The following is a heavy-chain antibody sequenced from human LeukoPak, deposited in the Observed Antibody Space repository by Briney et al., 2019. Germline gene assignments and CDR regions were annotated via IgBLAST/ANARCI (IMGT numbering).Heavy chain of an antibody. V-gene: IGHV4-34*01. CDR2: INHSGST. CDR3: ARHTRYSSGWHTNYYYMDV. D-gene: IGHD6-19*01. J-gene: IGHJ6*03. CDR1: GGSFSGYY. Sequence: SETLSLTCAVYGGSFSGYYWSWIRQPPGKGLGWIGEINHSGSTNYNPSLKSRVTISVDTSKNQFSLKLSSVTAADTAVYYCARHTRYSSGWHTNYYYMDVWGKGTTVTVSS.